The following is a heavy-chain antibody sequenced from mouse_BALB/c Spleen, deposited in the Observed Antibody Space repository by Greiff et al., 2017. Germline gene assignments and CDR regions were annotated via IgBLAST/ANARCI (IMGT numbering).Heavy chain of an antibody. CDR1: GFTFTDYY. CDR3: ARDSDGLDY. CDR2: IRNKANGYTT. D-gene: IGHD2-3*01. Sequence: EAQGVESGGGLVQPGGSLRLSCATSGFTFTDYYMSWVRQPPGKALEWLGFIRNKANGYTTEYSASVKGRFTISRDNSQSILYLQMNTLRAEDSATYYCARDSDGLDYWGQGTTLTVSS. V-gene: IGHV7-3*02. J-gene: IGHJ2*01.